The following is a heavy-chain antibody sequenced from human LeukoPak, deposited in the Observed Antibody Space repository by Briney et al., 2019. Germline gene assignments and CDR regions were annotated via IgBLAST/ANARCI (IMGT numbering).Heavy chain of an antibody. D-gene: IGHD6-13*01. CDR2: FDPEDGET. V-gene: IGHV1-24*01. Sequence: GASVKVSCKVSGYTLTELSMHWVRQAPGKGLEWMGGFDPEDGETIYAQKFQGRVTMTRNTSISTAYMELSSLRSEDTAVYYCARGRKRYVGIAAADFDYWGQGTLVTVSS. CDR1: GYTLTELS. CDR3: ARGRKRYVGIAAADFDY. J-gene: IGHJ4*02.